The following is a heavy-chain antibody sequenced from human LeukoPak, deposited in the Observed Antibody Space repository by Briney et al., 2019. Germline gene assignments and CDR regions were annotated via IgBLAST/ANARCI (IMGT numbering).Heavy chain of an antibody. Sequence: SETLSLTCTVSGGSISSYYWSWIRQPPGKGLEWIGYIYYSGSTNYNPSLKSRVTISVDTSKNQFSLKLSSVTAADTAVYYCARHFVLGRYYDILTGYWNAFDIWGQGTMVTVSS. J-gene: IGHJ3*02. V-gene: IGHV4-59*08. D-gene: IGHD3-9*01. CDR2: IYYSGST. CDR3: ARHFVLGRYYDILTGYWNAFDI. CDR1: GGSISSYY.